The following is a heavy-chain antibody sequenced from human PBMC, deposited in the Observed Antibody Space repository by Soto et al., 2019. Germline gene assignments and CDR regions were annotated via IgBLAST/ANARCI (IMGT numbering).Heavy chain of an antibody. CDR1: GGSFKNYA. J-gene: IGHJ4*02. CDR3: GRDGGWLQPRNYFDY. CDR2: IIPILGTE. V-gene: IGHV1-69*01. D-gene: IGHD3-16*01. Sequence: QVQLVQSGAEVKKPGSSVKVSCKASGGSFKNYAITWVRQAPGPGLEWVGGIIPILGTENYAQGLQGRLTITADECTSSAYMEMSRLRSEETAVYYCGRDGGWLQPRNYFDYWGEGTLVTVSS.